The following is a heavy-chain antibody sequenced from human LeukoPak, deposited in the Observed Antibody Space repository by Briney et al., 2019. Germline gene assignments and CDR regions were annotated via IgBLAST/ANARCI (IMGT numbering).Heavy chain of an antibody. CDR1: GDSISSYY. CDR3: ARGAHYYDMGWFDP. CDR2: IYYSGST. D-gene: IGHD3-22*01. J-gene: IGHJ5*02. V-gene: IGHV4-39*07. Sequence: SETLSLTCTVSGDSISSYYWGWIRQPPGKGLEWIGSIYYSGSTYYNPSLKSRVTISVDTSKNQFSLKLSSVTAADTAVYYCARGAHYYDMGWFDPWGQGTLVTVSS.